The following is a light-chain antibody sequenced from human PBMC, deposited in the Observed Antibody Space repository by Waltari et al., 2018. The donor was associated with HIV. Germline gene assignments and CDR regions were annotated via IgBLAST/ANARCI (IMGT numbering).Light chain of an antibody. J-gene: IGKJ4*01. CDR3: QQYSNSVPLT. Sequence: VLTQSPDTLSLSPGERASLSCRASQTVPGNFLAWYQQKPGQTPRLLIYEASTRAADSPGRFSGSGSATDFTLTIARLEPEDFAVYYCQQYSNSVPLTFGGGTKVDI. CDR1: QTVPGNF. V-gene: IGKV3D-20*02. CDR2: EAS.